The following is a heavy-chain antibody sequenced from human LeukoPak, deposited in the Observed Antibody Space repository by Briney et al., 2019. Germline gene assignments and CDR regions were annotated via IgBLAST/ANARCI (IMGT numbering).Heavy chain of an antibody. CDR1: GFTFSSYA. CDR2: ISYDGGNK. J-gene: IGHJ4*02. Sequence: GGSLRLSCAASGFTFSSYAIHWVRQAPGEGLERAAVISYDGGNKYYADSVKGRFTVSRDNSKNTVHLQMNSLRAEDTAVYYCVLYYDVLTGYYHWGQGTLVTVSS. V-gene: IGHV3-30-3*01. CDR3: VLYYDVLTGYYH. D-gene: IGHD3-9*01.